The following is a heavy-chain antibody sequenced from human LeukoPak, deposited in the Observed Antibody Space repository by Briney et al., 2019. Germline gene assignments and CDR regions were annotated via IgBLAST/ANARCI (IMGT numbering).Heavy chain of an antibody. CDR3: ARGPSDYCSGGSCYKVGFDY. D-gene: IGHD2-15*01. V-gene: IGHV1-69*04. CDR1: GGTFSSYA. J-gene: IGHJ4*02. Sequence: SVKVSCKASGGTFSSYAISWVRQAPGQGLEWMGRIISILGIANYAQKFQGRVTITADKSTSTAYMELSSLRSEDTAVYYCARGPSDYCSGGSCYKVGFDYWGQGTLVTVSS. CDR2: IISILGIA.